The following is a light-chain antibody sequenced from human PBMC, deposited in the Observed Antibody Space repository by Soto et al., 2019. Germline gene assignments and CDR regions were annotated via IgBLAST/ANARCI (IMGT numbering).Light chain of an antibody. J-gene: IGKJ1*01. CDR1: QEISNY. CDR2: DAS. V-gene: IGKV1-33*01. CDR3: QQYDHLPRT. Sequence: DIQMIQSPSSLSASVGDRVTITCQASQEISNYLNWYQQKPGKDPKLLIYDASNLERGVPSRFSGRGSGTDFTFTICSLQPEDFATYYCQQYDHLPRTFGRGTKVEIK.